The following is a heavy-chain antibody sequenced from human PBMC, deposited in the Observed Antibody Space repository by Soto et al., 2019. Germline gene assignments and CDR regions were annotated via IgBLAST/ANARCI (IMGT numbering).Heavy chain of an antibody. Sequence: GESLKISCKGSGYNFTNYWITWGRQMPGKGLEWMGRIDPSDSYAIYSLSFQGHVTISADKSISTAYLQWSSLKASDTAMYYCARDRVAGIWGDAFDIWGQGTMVTVSS. CDR2: IDPSDSYA. CDR1: GYNFTNYW. CDR3: ARDRVAGIWGDAFDI. D-gene: IGHD3-16*01. J-gene: IGHJ3*02. V-gene: IGHV5-10-1*01.